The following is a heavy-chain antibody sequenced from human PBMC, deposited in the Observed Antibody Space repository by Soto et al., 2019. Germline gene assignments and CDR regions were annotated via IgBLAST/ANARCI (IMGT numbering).Heavy chain of an antibody. D-gene: IGHD5-18*01. CDR3: ACNSYGYTFYYY. CDR2: IYYSGNT. Sequence: SETLSLTCTVSGGSISSHYWSWIRQPPGKGLEWIGYIYYSGNTNYNPSLKSRVTISVDTSKNQFSLNLSSVTAADTAVYYCACNSYGYTFYYYWGQGTPVTVSS. J-gene: IGHJ4*02. CDR1: GGSISSHY. V-gene: IGHV4-59*11.